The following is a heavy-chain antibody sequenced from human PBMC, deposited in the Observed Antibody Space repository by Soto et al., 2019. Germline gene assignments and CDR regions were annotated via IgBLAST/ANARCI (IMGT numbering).Heavy chain of an antibody. J-gene: IGHJ4*02. CDR2: IYHSGNT. CDR3: ARVKLAGRGSFHD. Sequence: PXATLSLTCAVSGYSITNGYYWCCIRQPPGKGLEWIGSIYHSGNTYYNPSLKSRVTLSIDTSKNQFSLKLRSVTAADTATYYCARVKLAGRGSFHDWGQGTLVTVSS. D-gene: IGHD3-3*02. CDR1: GYSITNGYY. V-gene: IGHV4-38-2*01.